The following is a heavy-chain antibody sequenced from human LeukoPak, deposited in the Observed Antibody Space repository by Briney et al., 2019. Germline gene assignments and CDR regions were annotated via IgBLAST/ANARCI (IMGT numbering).Heavy chain of an antibody. V-gene: IGHV3-30-3*01. CDR2: ISYDGSNK. D-gene: IGHD4-17*01. Sequence: GRSLRLSCAASGFTFSSYAMHWVRQAPGKGLEWVAVISYDGSNKYYADSVKGRFTISRDNSKNTLYLQMNSLRAEDTAVYYCARDYRYYGDYASDAFDIWGQGTMVTVSS. CDR3: ARDYRYYGDYASDAFDI. J-gene: IGHJ3*02. CDR1: GFTFSSYA.